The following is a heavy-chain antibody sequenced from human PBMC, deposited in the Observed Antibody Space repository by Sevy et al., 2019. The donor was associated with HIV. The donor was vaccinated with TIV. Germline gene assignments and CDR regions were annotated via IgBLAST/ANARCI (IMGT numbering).Heavy chain of an antibody. CDR3: ARDSRDFWSGSLYDY. J-gene: IGHJ4*02. CDR2: ISSSSSYI. V-gene: IGHV3-21*01. D-gene: IGHD3-3*01. CDR1: GFTFSSYS. Sequence: GGSLRLSCAASGFTFSSYSMNWVRQAPGKGLEWVSSISSSSSYIYYADSVKGRFTISRDNAKNSLYLQMNSLRAEDTAEYYCARDSRDFWSGSLYDYWGQRTLVTVSS.